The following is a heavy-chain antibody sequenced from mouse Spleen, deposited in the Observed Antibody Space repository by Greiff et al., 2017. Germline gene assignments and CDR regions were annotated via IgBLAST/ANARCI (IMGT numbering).Heavy chain of an antibody. J-gene: IGHJ4*01. CDR2: IDPNSGGT. D-gene: IGHD1-2*01. CDR1: GYTFTSYW. V-gene: IGHV1-72*01. CDR3: ERQNSLLRLYYAMDY. Sequence: QVQLQQPGAELVKPGASVKLSCKASGYTFTSYWMHWVKQRPGRGLEWIGRIDPNSGGTKYTEKFKSKATLTVDKPSSTAYLQLSSLTSEDSTVYYCERQNSLLRLYYAMDYWGQGTSVTVSS.